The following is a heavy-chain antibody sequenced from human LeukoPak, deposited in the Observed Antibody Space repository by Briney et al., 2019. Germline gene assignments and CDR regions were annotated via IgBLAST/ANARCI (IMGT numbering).Heavy chain of an antibody. Sequence: SQTLSLTCAISGDTISSNSAARNWIRQSPSRGLEWLGRTYYRSNWYNNYAVSVRGRITISPDTSKNQLSLQLTSVTPEDTAVYYCARDGQLGLDALDIWGQGTLVTVSS. V-gene: IGHV6-1*01. CDR1: GDTISSNSAA. CDR3: ARDGQLGLDALDI. CDR2: TYYRSNWYN. J-gene: IGHJ3*02. D-gene: IGHD1-1*01.